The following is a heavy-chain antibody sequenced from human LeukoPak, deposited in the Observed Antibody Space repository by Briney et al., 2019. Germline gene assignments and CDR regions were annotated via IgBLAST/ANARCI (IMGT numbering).Heavy chain of an antibody. J-gene: IGHJ1*01. CDR3: ARRASSEEYFQH. CDR1: GYSFTGYW. Sequence: RGESLKISCKGSGYSFTGYWIAWVRQMPGKGLEWMGIIYPGDSDTRYSPSFQGQVTISADKSISTAYLQWSSLKASDNAIYYCARRASSEEYFQHWGQGTLVTVSS. D-gene: IGHD6-13*01. CDR2: IYPGDSDT. V-gene: IGHV5-51*01.